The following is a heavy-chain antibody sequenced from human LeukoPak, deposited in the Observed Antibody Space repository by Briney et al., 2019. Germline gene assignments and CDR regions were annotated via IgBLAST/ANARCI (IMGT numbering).Heavy chain of an antibody. CDR1: GFTFSSYA. CDR2: ISGSGGST. D-gene: IGHD6-19*01. V-gene: IGHV3-23*01. Sequence: GGPLRLSCAASGFTFSSYAMSWVRQAPGKGLEWVSAISGSGGSTYYADSVKGRFTISRDNSKNTLYLQMNSLRAEDTAVYYCANGSGWLTYFDYWGQGTLVTVSS. CDR3: ANGSGWLTYFDY. J-gene: IGHJ4*02.